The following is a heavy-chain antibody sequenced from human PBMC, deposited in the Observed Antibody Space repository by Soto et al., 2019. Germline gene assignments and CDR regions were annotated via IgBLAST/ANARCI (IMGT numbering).Heavy chain of an antibody. V-gene: IGHV3-74*01. Sequence: EVQLVESGGDLVQPGGSLRLCCAASGFIFSSYWMHWVRQAPGKGLVWVSRVKSDGSTYYADSVKGRFTISRDNAKNTLYLQMNSLTVEDTAVYYCARGIRGHYGFDVRGQGTMVTVSS. J-gene: IGHJ3*01. CDR3: ARGIRGHYGFDV. CDR2: VKSDGST. D-gene: IGHD5-12*01. CDR1: GFIFSSYW.